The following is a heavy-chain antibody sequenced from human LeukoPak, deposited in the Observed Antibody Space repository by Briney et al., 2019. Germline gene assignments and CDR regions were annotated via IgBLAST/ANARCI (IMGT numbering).Heavy chain of an antibody. CDR1: GLTFSSYG. D-gene: IGHD2-15*01. J-gene: IGHJ4*02. Sequence: GGSLRLSCAASGLTFSSYGMHWVRQAPGKGLEWVAVIWYDGSNKYYADSVKGRFTISRDNSKNTLYLQMNSLRAEDTAVYYCARDSINKAGRGYYDYWGQGTLVTVSS. CDR2: IWYDGSNK. CDR3: ARDSINKAGRGYYDY. V-gene: IGHV3-33*08.